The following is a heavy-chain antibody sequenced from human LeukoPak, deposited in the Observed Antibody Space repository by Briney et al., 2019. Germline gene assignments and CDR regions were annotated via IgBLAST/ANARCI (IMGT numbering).Heavy chain of an antibody. Sequence: QPGGSLRLSCADSGITFSGNWMSWVRKAPGKGLEWVAHIKPDGSEKYYVDSVRGRFTISRDNAENSLYLEMNSLRAEDTAVYYCARDRDWSFDYWGQGTLVTVSS. CDR3: ARDRDWSFDY. J-gene: IGHJ4*02. CDR1: GITFSGNW. CDR2: IKPDGSEK. D-gene: IGHD3/OR15-3a*01. V-gene: IGHV3-7*05.